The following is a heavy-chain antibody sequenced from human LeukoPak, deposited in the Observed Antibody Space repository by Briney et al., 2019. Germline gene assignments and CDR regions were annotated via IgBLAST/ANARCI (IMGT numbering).Heavy chain of an antibody. CDR1: GGSISSSNW. Sequence: ASGTLSLTCAVSGGSISSSNWWSWVRQPPGKGLEWIGEIYHSGSTNYNPSLKSRVTISVDKSKNQFSLKLSSVTAADTAVYYCARGRGQWLAYYFDYWGQGTLVTVSS. V-gene: IGHV4-4*02. D-gene: IGHD6-19*01. CDR3: ARGRGQWLAYYFDY. CDR2: IYHSGST. J-gene: IGHJ4*02.